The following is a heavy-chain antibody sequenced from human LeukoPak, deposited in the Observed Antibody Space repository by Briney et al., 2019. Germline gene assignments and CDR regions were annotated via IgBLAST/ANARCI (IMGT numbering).Heavy chain of an antibody. CDR2: INPEGRTI. CDR3: ATDRGYSTFDY. D-gene: IGHD6-13*01. J-gene: IGHJ4*02. Sequence: PGRSLRLSCAASGFTFSSYAMHWVRQAPGKGREWVANINPEGRTINYGDPVEGRFTISRDNARNSLYLQMTSLRAEDTALYYCATDRGYSTFDYWGQGTLVTVSS. CDR1: GFTFSSYA. V-gene: IGHV3-7*01.